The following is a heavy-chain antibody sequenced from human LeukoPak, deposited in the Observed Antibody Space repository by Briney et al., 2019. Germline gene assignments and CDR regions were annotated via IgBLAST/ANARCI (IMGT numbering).Heavy chain of an antibody. CDR1: GFTFSSYG. D-gene: IGHD3-16*02. J-gene: IGHJ4*02. V-gene: IGHV3-23*01. CDR3: AKFLFGVGELSLDY. CDR2: ISGSGGST. Sequence: QPGGSLRLSCAASGFTFSSYGMSWVRQAPGKGLEWVSAISGSGGSTYYADSVKGRFTISRDNSKNTLYLQMNSLRAEDTAVYYCAKFLFGVGELSLDYWGQGTLVTVSS.